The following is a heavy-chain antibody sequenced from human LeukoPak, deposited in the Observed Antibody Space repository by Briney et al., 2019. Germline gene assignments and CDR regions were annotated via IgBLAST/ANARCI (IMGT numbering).Heavy chain of an antibody. CDR3: AKDRGLGFYDDSGHHY. V-gene: IGHV3-53*01. CDR1: GFSVSSNY. D-gene: IGHD2/OR15-2a*01. Sequence: GGSLRLSCAASGFSVSSNYMNWVRQAPGKGLEWVSVIYSGGSTYYADSVKGRFTISRDNSKNTAYLQMNSLRGEDTAVYYCAKDRGLGFYDDSGHHYWGQGTLVTVSS. CDR2: IYSGGST. J-gene: IGHJ4*02.